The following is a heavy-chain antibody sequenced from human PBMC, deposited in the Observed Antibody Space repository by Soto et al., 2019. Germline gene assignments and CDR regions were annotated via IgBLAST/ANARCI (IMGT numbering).Heavy chain of an antibody. J-gene: IGHJ4*02. Sequence: LILSCATSGLTFSNYAISWVRHAPGGGLEWVSSMSGSSSTTYYADSVRGRFTISRDRSKNTLYLQMSSLRAEDTALYYCAKNQERELPRVIDFWGQGTLVTVSS. V-gene: IGHV3-23*01. CDR2: MSGSSSTT. CDR3: AKNQERELPRVIDF. CDR1: GLTFSNYA. D-gene: IGHD1-7*01.